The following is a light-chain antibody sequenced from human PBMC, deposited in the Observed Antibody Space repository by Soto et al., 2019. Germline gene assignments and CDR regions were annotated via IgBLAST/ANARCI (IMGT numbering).Light chain of an antibody. J-gene: IGKJ4*01. V-gene: IGKV3-11*01. CDR2: DAS. CDR1: RSVSSY. Sequence: EIVLTQSPATLSLSPGERATLSCRASRSVSSYLAWYQQKPGQAPRLLIYDASNRATGIPARFSGSGSGTDFTLTISSLEPEDFAVYYCQQRSNWPTLGGGTKVEIK. CDR3: QQRSNWPT.